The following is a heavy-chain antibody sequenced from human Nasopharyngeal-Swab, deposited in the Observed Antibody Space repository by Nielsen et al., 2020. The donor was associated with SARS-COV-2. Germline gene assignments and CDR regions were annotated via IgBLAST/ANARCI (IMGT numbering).Heavy chain of an antibody. CDR3: AKDRDSGDDSGEYYHYYGMDV. J-gene: IGHJ6*02. D-gene: IGHD5-12*01. V-gene: IGHV3-23*01. CDR2: ISGGSDST. CDR1: GFTFSNFA. Sequence: GESLKISCAASGFTFSNFAMSWVRQAPGKGLEWVSVISGGSDSTYYTDSVRGCFTISRDNSKNTLDLQMNSLRAEDTAMYYCAKDRDSGDDSGEYYHYYGMDVWGQGTSVTVS.